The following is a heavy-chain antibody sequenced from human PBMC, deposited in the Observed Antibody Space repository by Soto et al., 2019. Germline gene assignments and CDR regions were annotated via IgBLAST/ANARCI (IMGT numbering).Heavy chain of an antibody. Sequence: EVQLVESGGGLVQPGGSLKLSCAASGLTFSNSAMNWVRQAPGKGLHWVSSISGSGGTTYYADSVKVRFTISRDNSKNTIYLQMNSLRDEDTAVYYCPRWRGVHLVVITVAICSDPWGQGPLVTVSS. V-gene: IGHV3-23*04. CDR3: PRWRGVHLVVITVAICSDP. J-gene: IGHJ5*02. CDR2: ISGSGGTT. D-gene: IGHD2-2*01. CDR1: GLTFSNSA.